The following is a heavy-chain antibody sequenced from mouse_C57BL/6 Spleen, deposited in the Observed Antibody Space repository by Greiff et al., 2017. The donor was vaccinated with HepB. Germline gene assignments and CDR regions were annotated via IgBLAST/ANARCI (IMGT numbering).Heavy chain of an antibody. CDR3: ARGGSRDWYFDV. J-gene: IGHJ1*03. D-gene: IGHD1-1*02. CDR1: GYTFTSYG. CDR2: IYPRSGNT. Sequence: VKLVESGAELARPGASVKLSCKASGYTFTSYGISWVKQRTGQGLEWIGEIYPRSGNTYYNEKFKGKATLTADKSSSTAYMELRSLTSEDSAVYFCARGGSRDWYFDVWGTGTTVTVSS. V-gene: IGHV1-81*01.